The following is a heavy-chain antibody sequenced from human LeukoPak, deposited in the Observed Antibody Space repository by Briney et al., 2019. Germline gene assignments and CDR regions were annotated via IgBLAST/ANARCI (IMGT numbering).Heavy chain of an antibody. CDR1: GFTFSRYG. CDR3: ARDYRYYDSSGYYSFDY. J-gene: IGHJ4*02. CDR2: ISYDGSNK. D-gene: IGHD3-22*01. V-gene: IGHV3-30*03. Sequence: SGGSLRLSCAASGFTFSRYGIHWVRQAPGKGLEWVAVISYDGSNKYYADSVKGRFTISRDNSRNTLSLQMNGLRAEDTAVYYCARDYRYYDSSGYYSFDYWGQGTLVTVSS.